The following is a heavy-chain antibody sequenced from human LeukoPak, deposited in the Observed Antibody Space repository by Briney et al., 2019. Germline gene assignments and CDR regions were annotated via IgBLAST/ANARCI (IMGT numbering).Heavy chain of an antibody. Sequence: SETLSLTCAASGGSFSSYYWSWIRQPPGKGLEWVGDINHSGSTNYNASLKSRVTISVDTSKNQFSLKLSSVTAADTAVDYCAAGGRGALFRSPIAGPYWGQGTLVTVSS. CDR3: AAGGRGALFRSPIAGPY. D-gene: IGHD2-21*01. V-gene: IGHV4-34*01. J-gene: IGHJ4*02. CDR2: INHSGST. CDR1: GGSFSSYY.